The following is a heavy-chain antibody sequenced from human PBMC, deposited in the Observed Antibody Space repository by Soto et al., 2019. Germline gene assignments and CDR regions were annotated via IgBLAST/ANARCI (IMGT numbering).Heavy chain of an antibody. J-gene: IGHJ4*02. V-gene: IGHV3-48*02. CDR2: MTSDTKTI. Sequence: EVQLVESGGGLVQPGGSLRLSCAASGFRFSIYSMNWIRQAPGKGLEWSAYMTSDTKTIKYADSVKGRFTISRDNDNNLEYLKMNSLRDEDTAVYYCARSVEGHFDYWGQGTVVTVSA. CDR1: GFRFSIYS. D-gene: IGHD6-19*01. CDR3: ARSVEGHFDY.